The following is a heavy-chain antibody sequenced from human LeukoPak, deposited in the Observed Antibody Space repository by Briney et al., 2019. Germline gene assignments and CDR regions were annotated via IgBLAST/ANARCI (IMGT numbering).Heavy chain of an antibody. CDR3: ASSGFGNLYWFDP. J-gene: IGHJ5*02. CDR2: ISSSSSTI. Sequence: PGGSLRLSCAASGFTFSSYSMNWVRQAPGKGLEWGSYISSSSSTIYYADSVKGRFTISRDNAKNSLYLQMNSLRAEDTAVYYCASSGFGNLYWFDPWGQGTLVTVSS. V-gene: IGHV3-48*01. CDR1: GFTFSSYS. D-gene: IGHD3-10*01.